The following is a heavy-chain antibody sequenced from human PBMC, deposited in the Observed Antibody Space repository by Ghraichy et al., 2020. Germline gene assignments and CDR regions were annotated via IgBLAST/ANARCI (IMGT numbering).Heavy chain of an antibody. CDR3: AHTSGFWSDTYFDY. Sequence: SRPTLVKPTQTLTLTCTFSGFLLTTPGLGVGWIRQPPGKALEWLALICWDDDKRYSPSLKSRLTITKDTSKNQVVLTLTNMGPVDTATYYCAHTSGFWSDTYFDYWGQGILVTVSS. J-gene: IGHJ4*02. CDR2: ICWDDDK. CDR1: GFLLTTPGLG. D-gene: IGHD3-3*01. V-gene: IGHV2-5*02.